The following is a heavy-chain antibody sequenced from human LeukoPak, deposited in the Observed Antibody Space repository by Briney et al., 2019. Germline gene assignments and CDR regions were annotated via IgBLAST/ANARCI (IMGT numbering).Heavy chain of an antibody. D-gene: IGHD2-15*01. CDR1: GDSIGSGRYY. J-gene: IGHJ4*02. Sequence: PSETLSLTCTVSGDSIGSGRYYWPWIRQHPGKGLEWIGYIYYSGTTYYNPSLKSRVTMSVDRSKNQFSLKLSSVTAADTAVYYCARDLGRYFDYWGQGTLVTVSS. CDR3: ARDLGRYFDY. V-gene: IGHV4-31*03. CDR2: IYYSGTT.